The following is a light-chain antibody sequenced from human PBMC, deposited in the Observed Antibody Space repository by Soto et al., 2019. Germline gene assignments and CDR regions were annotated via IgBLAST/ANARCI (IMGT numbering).Light chain of an antibody. V-gene: IGLV2-8*01. CDR3: SSFAGNNNLV. Sequence: QSALTQPPSASGSPGQSVTISCTGTSSDVGGYNYVSWYQQHPGKAHKLMISEVSKRPSGVPDRFSGSTSGNTASLTVSGLQAEDEADYYCSSFAGNNNLVFGGGTKLTVL. CDR1: SSDVGGYNY. J-gene: IGLJ2*01. CDR2: EVS.